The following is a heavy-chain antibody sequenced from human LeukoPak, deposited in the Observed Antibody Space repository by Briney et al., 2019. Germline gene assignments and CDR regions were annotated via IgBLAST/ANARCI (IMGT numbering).Heavy chain of an antibody. CDR3: AREAYYYDSSGLDY. CDR1: GFTLSSYA. CDR2: ISYDGSNK. Sequence: GGSLRLSCAASGFTLSSYAMHWVRQAPGKGLEWVAVISYDGSNKYYADSVKGRFTISRDNSKNTLYLQVNSLRAEDTAVYYCAREAYYYDSSGLDYWGQGTLVTVSS. D-gene: IGHD3-22*01. J-gene: IGHJ4*02. V-gene: IGHV3-30-3*01.